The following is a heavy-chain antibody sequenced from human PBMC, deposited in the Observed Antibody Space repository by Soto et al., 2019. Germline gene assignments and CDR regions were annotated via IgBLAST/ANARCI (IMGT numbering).Heavy chain of an antibody. V-gene: IGHV3-23*01. CDR1: GFTCSSYA. CDR2: ISGSGSST. Sequence: PGGSLRLSCAASGFTCSSYAMSWVRQAPGKGLEWVSAISGSGSSTYYADSVKGRFTISRDNSKNTLYLQMNSLRAEDTAVYYGAKDRRGSGLRYDCWGQGTLVLVSS. CDR3: AKDRRGSGLRYDC. J-gene: IGHJ4*02. D-gene: IGHD6-19*01.